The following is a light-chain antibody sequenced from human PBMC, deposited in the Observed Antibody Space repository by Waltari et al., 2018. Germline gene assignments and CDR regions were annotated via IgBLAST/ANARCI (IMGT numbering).Light chain of an antibody. Sequence: DIQMTQSPSTLSASVGDRVTRTCRASQSISSWLAWYQQKPGKAPKLLIYEASSLESGVPSRFSGGGYGTEFTLTISSLQPDDLATYYCQQYNDYSGTFGRGTKVEIK. V-gene: IGKV1-5*03. CDR3: QQYNDYSGT. CDR1: QSISSW. J-gene: IGKJ1*01. CDR2: EAS.